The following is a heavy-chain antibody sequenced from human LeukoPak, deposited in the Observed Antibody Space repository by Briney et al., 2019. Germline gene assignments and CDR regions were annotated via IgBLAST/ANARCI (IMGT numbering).Heavy chain of an antibody. CDR3: ARGIAGDGYNDY. J-gene: IGHJ4*02. Sequence: SETLPLTCTVSGGSISSGNYYWSWIRQPAGKGLEWIGRIYTSGITNYNPSLKSRVAISLDTSKNQFSLKMSSVTAADTAVYSCARGIAGDGYNDYWGQGTLVTVSS. D-gene: IGHD5-24*01. CDR2: IYTSGIT. V-gene: IGHV4-61*02. CDR1: GGSISSGNYY.